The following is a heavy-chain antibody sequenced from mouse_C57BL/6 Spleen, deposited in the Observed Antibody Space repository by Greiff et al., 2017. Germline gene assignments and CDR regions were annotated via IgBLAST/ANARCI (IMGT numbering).Heavy chain of an antibody. Sequence: LQESGAELVRPGSSVKLSCKDSYFAFMASAMHWVKQRPGHGLEWIGSFTMYSHATEYSENFKGKATLTANTSSSTAYMELSSLTSEDSAVYYCARSVYCSSYVFFGCLGQGTTLTVAS. V-gene: IGHV1-49*01. CDR1: YFAFMASA. J-gene: IGHJ2*01. CDR2: FTMYSHAT. D-gene: IGHD1-1*01. CDR3: ARSVYCSSYVFFGC.